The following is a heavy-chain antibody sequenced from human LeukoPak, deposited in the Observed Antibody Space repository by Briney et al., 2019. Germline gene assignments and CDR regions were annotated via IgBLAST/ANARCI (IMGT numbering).Heavy chain of an antibody. CDR1: GFTFSTYA. Sequence: GGSLRLSCAASGFTFSTYAMSWVRQAPGKGLECVSTIGGAGGSTYYADSVKGRFTISRDNSKLTLYLQLNSLRADDTAVYYCGRRPVNGVTAYWYFDLWGRGTLVTVSS. D-gene: IGHD2-21*02. J-gene: IGHJ2*01. CDR3: GRRPVNGVTAYWYFDL. CDR2: IGGAGGST. V-gene: IGHV3-23*01.